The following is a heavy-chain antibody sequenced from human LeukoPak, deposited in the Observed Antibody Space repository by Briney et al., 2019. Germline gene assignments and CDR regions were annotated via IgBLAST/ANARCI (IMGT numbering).Heavy chain of an antibody. D-gene: IGHD3-10*01. V-gene: IGHV4-4*07. J-gene: IGHJ4*02. Sequence: SETLSLTCTVSGDSISSYYWSWIRQPAGKGLEWIGRIYTSGSTNYNPSLKSRVTMSVDTSKNQFSLKLSSVTAADTAVYYCARDGPMVRGVLYYFDYWGQGTLVTVSS. CDR2: IYTSGST. CDR3: ARDGPMVRGVLYYFDY. CDR1: GDSISSYY.